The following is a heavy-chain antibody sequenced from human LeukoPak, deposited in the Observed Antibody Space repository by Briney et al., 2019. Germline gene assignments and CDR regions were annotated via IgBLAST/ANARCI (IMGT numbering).Heavy chain of an antibody. V-gene: IGHV3-23*01. D-gene: IGHD3-3*01. Sequence: GGSLRRSCAASGFTFSSFAMSWVRPAPGKGLEWVSGISGGGRSTYYADSVKGRFTISRDNSKNTLYLQMNSLRAEDTAVYYCAKEFVKYYDFWSGYYHVDYWGQGTLVTVSS. J-gene: IGHJ4*02. CDR1: GFTFSSFA. CDR3: AKEFVKYYDFWSGYYHVDY. CDR2: ISGGGRST.